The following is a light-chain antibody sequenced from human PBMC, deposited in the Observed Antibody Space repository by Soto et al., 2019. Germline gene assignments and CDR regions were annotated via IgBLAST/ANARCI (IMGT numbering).Light chain of an antibody. CDR1: QSVNNN. CDR2: GAS. V-gene: IGKV3-15*01. CDR3: QQYDHWPPLA. Sequence: EIVVTQSPASVSVSPGETATLSCRASQSVNNNLAWYQQKPGQAPRLLIYGASSRANGIPARFSGSGSGTEFTLTISSLQSEEFAVYYCQQYDHWPPLAFGGGTKVEMK. J-gene: IGKJ4*01.